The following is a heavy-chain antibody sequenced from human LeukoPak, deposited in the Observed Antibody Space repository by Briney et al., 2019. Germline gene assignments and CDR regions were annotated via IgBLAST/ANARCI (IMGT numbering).Heavy chain of an antibody. V-gene: IGHV4-30-4*08. CDR2: IYYSGST. J-gene: IGHJ6*02. CDR3: ARDLSYDSSGYYSYYYGMDV. D-gene: IGHD3-22*01. Sequence: SETLSLTCAVYGGSFSGYYWSWIRQPPGKGLEWIGYIYYSGSTYYNPSLKGRVTISVDTSKSQFSLKLSSVTAADTAVYYCARDLSYDSSGYYSYYYGMDVWGQGTTVTVSS. CDR1: GGSFSGYY.